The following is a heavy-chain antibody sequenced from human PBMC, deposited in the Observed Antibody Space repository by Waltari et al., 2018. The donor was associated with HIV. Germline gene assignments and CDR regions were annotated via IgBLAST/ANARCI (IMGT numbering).Heavy chain of an antibody. CDR1: SSSYY. CDR2: IYYSGST. V-gene: IGHV4-39*07. J-gene: IGHJ5*02. D-gene: IGHD6-6*01. Sequence: SSSYYWGWIRQPPGKGLEWIGSIYYSGSTYYNPSLKSRVTISVDTSKNQFSLKLSSVTAADTAVYYCARCIAARPGWFDPWGQGTLVTVSS. CDR3: ARCIAARPGWFDP.